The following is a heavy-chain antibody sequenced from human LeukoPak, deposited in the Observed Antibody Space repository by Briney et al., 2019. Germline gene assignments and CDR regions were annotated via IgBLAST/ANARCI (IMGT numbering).Heavy chain of an antibody. V-gene: IGHV1-2*06. D-gene: IGHD5-18*01. CDR1: GYTFSGDY. CDR3: AREPIQVIRGFDY. J-gene: IGHJ4*02. CDR2: IRSNSEDI. Sequence: AASVRVSCKASGYTFSGDYMHWVRQAPGQGLEWMGRIRSNSEDIQYAQKFQGRVTMTWDTSTSTAYMELTRLTSDDTAVYYCAREPIQVIRGFDYWGQGTLVTVSS.